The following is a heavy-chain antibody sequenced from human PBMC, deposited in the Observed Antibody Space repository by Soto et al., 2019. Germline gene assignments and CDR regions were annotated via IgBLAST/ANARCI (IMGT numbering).Heavy chain of an antibody. V-gene: IGHV4-4*02. CDR2: IYHSGST. CDR1: GCSISSSHW. CDR3: VRDADETAIVPAPWLV. D-gene: IGHD2-21*02. Sequence: ETLCLTCSVSGCSISSSHWWGWVRQAPVKGLEWIGEIYHSGSTNYNPSLKSRITMSVDKSKNQFSVNLSSVTAADTAVYYCVRDADETAIVPAPWLVWGRGTMVTVSS. J-gene: IGHJ6*02.